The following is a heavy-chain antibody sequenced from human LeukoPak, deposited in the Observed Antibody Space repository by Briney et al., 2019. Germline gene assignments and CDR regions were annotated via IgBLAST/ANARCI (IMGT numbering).Heavy chain of an antibody. CDR3: ARHYSSGWYLVSWFDP. CDR1: GYTFTSYY. J-gene: IGHJ5*02. Sequence: ASVKVSCKASGYTFTSYYMHWVRQAPGQGLEWMGIINPSGGSTSYAQKFQGRVTMTTDTSTSTAYMELRSLRSDDTAVYYCARHYSSGWYLVSWFDPWGQGTLVTVSS. V-gene: IGHV1-46*01. CDR2: INPSGGST. D-gene: IGHD6-19*01.